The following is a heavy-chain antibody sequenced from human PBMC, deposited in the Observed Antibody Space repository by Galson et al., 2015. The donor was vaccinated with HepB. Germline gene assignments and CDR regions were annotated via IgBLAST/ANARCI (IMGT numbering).Heavy chain of an antibody. CDR2: ISYDGSYK. CDR3: AKGGPGRITMMINRLLGFDP. Sequence: SLRLSCAASGFTFSNYGIHWVRQAPGKGLEWMAVISYDGSYKYYADSVKGRFTVSRDYSRSTLYLQMSSLRAEDTAVYCCAKGGPGRITMMINRLLGFDPWGQGTLVTVSS. CDR1: GFTFSNYG. J-gene: IGHJ5*02. D-gene: IGHD3-22*01. V-gene: IGHV3-30*18.